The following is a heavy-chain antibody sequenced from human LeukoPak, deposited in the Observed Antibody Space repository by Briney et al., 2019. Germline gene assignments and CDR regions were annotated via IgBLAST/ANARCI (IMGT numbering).Heavy chain of an antibody. CDR1: GYSFTSYW. V-gene: IGHV5-51*01. CDR2: IYPGDSDT. Sequence: PGESLKISCKGSGYSFTSYWIGWVRQMPGKGLEWMGIIYPGDSDTRYSPSFQGQVTISADKSIGTAYLQWSSLKASDTAMYYCARATDPYYYGMDVWGQGTTVTVSS. J-gene: IGHJ6*02. CDR3: ARATDPYYYGMDV.